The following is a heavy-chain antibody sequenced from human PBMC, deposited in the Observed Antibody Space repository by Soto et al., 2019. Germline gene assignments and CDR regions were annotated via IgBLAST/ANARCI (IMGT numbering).Heavy chain of an antibody. J-gene: IGHJ5*02. Sequence: SETLSLTCAVYGGSFSGYYWSWIRQPPGKGLEWIGEINHSGSTNYNPSLKSRVTISVDTSKNQFSLKLSSVTAADTAVYYCARKIRSPTPSWLDPWSQGTLVTVSS. V-gene: IGHV4-34*01. CDR2: INHSGST. D-gene: IGHD3-3*01. CDR1: GGSFSGYY. CDR3: ARKIRSPTPSWLDP.